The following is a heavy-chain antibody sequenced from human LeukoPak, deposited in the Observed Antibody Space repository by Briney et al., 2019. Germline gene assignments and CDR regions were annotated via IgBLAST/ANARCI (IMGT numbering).Heavy chain of an antibody. J-gene: IGHJ6*02. V-gene: IGHV5-51*01. CDR3: ARLGDCGGKYYYDGMDV. Sequence: GESLKISCKGSGYSFTSYWIGWVRQMPGKGLEWMGIIYPGDSDTGYSPSFQGQVTISADKSISTAHLQWSSLKASDTAMYYCARLGDCGGKYYYDGMDVWGQGTTVTVSS. CDR2: IYPGDSDT. CDR1: GYSFTSYW. D-gene: IGHD4-23*01.